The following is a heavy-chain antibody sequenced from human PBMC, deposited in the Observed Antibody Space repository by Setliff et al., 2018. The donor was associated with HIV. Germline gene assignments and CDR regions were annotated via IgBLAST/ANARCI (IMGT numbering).Heavy chain of an antibody. D-gene: IGHD6-19*01. V-gene: IGHV4-34*01. CDR1: TESLTRYD. Sequence: PSETLSLTCAVYTESLTRYDWAWIRQSPEKGLEWIGEIDDSGSIIYNPSLQSRVTISVDTSKNQFSLKLSSVTAADTAVYYCARRRSSGWYHYFDYWGQGTLVTSPQ. CDR2: IDDSGSI. J-gene: IGHJ4*01. CDR3: ARRRSSGWYHYFDY.